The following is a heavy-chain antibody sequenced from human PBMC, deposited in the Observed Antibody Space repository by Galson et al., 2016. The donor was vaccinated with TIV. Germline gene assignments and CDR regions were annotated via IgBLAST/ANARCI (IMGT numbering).Heavy chain of an antibody. V-gene: IGHV1-46*03. CDR1: GNIFTRDY. D-gene: IGHD7-27*01. CDR3: IRDLGRLRDF. Sequence: SVKVSCKASGNIFTRDYVHWVRQAPGQGLEWMGVIDPTYGGTTFAQKFQALVTMTRDTSTSPVYMEVSGLNSDDTAVYYCIRDLGRLRDFWGQGTLVTVSS. J-gene: IGHJ4*02. CDR2: IDPTYGGT.